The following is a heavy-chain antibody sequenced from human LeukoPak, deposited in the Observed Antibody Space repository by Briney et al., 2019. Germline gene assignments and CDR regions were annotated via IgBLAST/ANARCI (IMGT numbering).Heavy chain of an antibody. CDR3: ARAPPTVPAAIYDFDI. J-gene: IGHJ3*02. Sequence: ASVKVSCKASGYTFTSYGISWVRQAPGQGLEWMGWISAYNGNTNYAQKLQGRVTMTTDTSTSTAYMELRSLRSDDTAVYYYARAPPTVPAAIYDFDIWGQGTMVTVSS. V-gene: IGHV1-18*01. CDR1: GYTFTSYG. CDR2: ISAYNGNT. D-gene: IGHD2-2*02.